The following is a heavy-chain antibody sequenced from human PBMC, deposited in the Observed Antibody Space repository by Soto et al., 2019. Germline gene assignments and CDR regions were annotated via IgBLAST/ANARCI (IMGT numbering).Heavy chain of an antibody. J-gene: IGHJ4*02. CDR3: AREGSYSAYNFAHGIQLWSFDF. D-gene: IGHD5-12*01. CDR2: IFSSGST. V-gene: IGHV4-4*07. CDR1: GGSINTFY. Sequence: PPETLSLTCTLSGGSINTFYWSWVRQPAGTGQEWIGRIFSSGSTSFNPSLESRVAMSVDTSKNHFSLNLSSVTAADMAVYYCAREGSYSAYNFAHGIQLWSFDFWGQGALVTVSS.